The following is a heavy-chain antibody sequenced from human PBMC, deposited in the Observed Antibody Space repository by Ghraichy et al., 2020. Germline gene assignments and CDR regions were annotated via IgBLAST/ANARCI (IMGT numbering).Heavy chain of an antibody. CDR3: AKDNYSSSWYYYYGMDV. D-gene: IGHD6-13*01. CDR2: ISWNSGSI. CDR1: GFTFDDYA. V-gene: IGHV3-9*01. J-gene: IGHJ6*02. Sequence: LSLTCAASGFTFDDYAMHWVRQAPGKGLEWVSGISWNSGSIGYADSVKGRFTISRDNAKNSLYLQMNSLRAEDTALYYCAKDNYSSSWYYYYGMDVWGQGTTVTVSS.